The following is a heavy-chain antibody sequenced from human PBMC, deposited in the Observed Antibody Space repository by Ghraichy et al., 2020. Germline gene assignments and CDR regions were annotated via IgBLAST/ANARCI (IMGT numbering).Heavy chain of an antibody. CDR1: GDTFSRDA. Sequence: SVKVSCKASGDTFSRDAISWVRQAPGQGLEWMGGIIPLFHTTYYAQKFQGRVTITADQSTSTAYMELSSLKSEDTAVYYCARGQHEGGTRQYGFDNWGQGPLVTVSS. CDR2: IIPLFHTT. V-gene: IGHV1-69*13. CDR3: ARGQHEGGTRQYGFDN. D-gene: IGHD1-1*01. J-gene: IGHJ4*02.